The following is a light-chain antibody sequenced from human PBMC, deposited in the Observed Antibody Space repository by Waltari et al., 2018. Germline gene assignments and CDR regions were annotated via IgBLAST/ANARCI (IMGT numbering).Light chain of an antibody. CDR1: QGRSSF. CDR3: RQLNTYPLT. V-gene: IGKV1-9*01. Sequence: DIQLTQSPSSLSASVGDRVTITCRASQGRSSFLAWYQQKPGKAPILLIYVASTLQSGVPSRFSGSGYGTEFTLTISRLQPEDSATYYCRQLNTYPLTFGGGTKVEIK. CDR2: VAS. J-gene: IGKJ4*02.